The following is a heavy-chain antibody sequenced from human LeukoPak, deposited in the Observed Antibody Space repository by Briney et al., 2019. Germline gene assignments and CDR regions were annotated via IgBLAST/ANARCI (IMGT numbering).Heavy chain of an antibody. V-gene: IGHV4-38-2*01. Sequence: SETLSLICVVSNDSVNNDFYWGWVRQPPGKGLEWIGSFYHTGSTDYNPSLKSRVSISVDTSKNHLSLRMTSVTAAHTPVYYSARVKDGDVWGTYPWWGQGILVTVSS. CDR1: NDSVNNDFY. CDR2: FYHTGST. D-gene: IGHD3-16*02. J-gene: IGHJ4*02. CDR3: ARVKDGDVWGTYPW.